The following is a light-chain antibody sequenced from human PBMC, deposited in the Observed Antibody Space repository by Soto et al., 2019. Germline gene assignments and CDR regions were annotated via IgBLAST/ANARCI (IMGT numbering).Light chain of an antibody. Sequence: DIVMTQSPLSLSVTPGEPASISCRSSQSLLHSNGHHYLDWYLQKPGQSPQLLIYLASNRASGVPDRFSCSGSGADFTLRISRVAAEDVGVYFCVQGLEIPSFGKGTKLE. CDR3: VQGLEIPS. CDR2: LAS. V-gene: IGKV2-28*01. J-gene: IGKJ2*03. CDR1: QSLLHSNGHHY.